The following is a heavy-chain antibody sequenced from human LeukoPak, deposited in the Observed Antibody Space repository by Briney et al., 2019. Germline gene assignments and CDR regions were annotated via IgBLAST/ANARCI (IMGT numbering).Heavy chain of an antibody. CDR2: IIPIFGTA. Sequence: ASVKVSCKASGGTFSSYGISWVRQAPGQGLEWMGGIIPIFGTANYAQKFQGRVTITADESTSTAYMELSSLRSEDTAVYYCARLDEYSSSSRYYGMDVWGQGTTVTLSS. CDR3: ARLDEYSSSSRYYGMDV. V-gene: IGHV1-69*01. J-gene: IGHJ6*02. CDR1: GGTFSSYG. D-gene: IGHD6-6*01.